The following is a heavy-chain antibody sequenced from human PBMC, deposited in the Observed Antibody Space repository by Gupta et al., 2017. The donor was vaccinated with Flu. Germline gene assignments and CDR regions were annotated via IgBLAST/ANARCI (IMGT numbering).Heavy chain of an antibody. J-gene: IGHJ4*02. Sequence: DVQLVESGGGLVQPGGSLRLSCVGSGFNFNTFSMNWVRQAPGKDLEWVSYIDGSSDVIYYADSVKGRFTISRDNAKNSLYLQINGLRHEDTAVYSCASEKGYGAGWFGYWGQGALVIVSS. CDR2: IDGSSDVI. V-gene: IGHV3-48*02. CDR1: GFNFNTFS. D-gene: IGHD6-19*01. CDR3: ASEKGYGAGWFGY.